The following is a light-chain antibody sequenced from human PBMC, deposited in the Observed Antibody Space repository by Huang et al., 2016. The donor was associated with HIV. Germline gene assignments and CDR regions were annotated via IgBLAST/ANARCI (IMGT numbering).Light chain of an antibody. J-gene: IGKJ5*01. CDR2: GAS. CDR3: QQYDNWPLT. CDR1: HSVSSN. Sequence: ERVMTQSPATLSVAPGERVTLSCRASHSVSSNLAWYQQKPGQAPRLLIHGASTRAAGIPARFSCSGSGTEFTLAISSLQSEDSGVYFCQQYDNWPLTFGQGTRLEIK. V-gene: IGKV3-15*01.